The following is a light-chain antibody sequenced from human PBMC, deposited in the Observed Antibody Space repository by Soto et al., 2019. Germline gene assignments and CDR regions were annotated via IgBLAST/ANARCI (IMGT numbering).Light chain of an antibody. V-gene: IGLV1-51*01. J-gene: IGLJ2*01. CDR1: GSNIGSNS. Sequence: QAVVTQPPSVSAAPGQTVTISCYGSGSNIGSNSVSWYQQVPGTAPKLLLYDNNKRPSGIPDRFSGSKSGTSATLGITGLQTADEADSYCGTWESYLRVEVFGGGTKVTVL. CDR3: GTWESYLRVEV. CDR2: DNN.